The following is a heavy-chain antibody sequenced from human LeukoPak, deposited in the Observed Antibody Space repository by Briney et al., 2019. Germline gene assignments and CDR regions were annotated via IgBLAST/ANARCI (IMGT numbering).Heavy chain of an antibody. D-gene: IGHD4-17*01. CDR3: ARDGDPYYYYMDV. J-gene: IGHJ6*03. CDR1: GGSISSSGSY. CDR2: IYYSGSS. Sequence: PSETLSLTCSVSGGSISSSGSYWGWIRQPPGKGLEWIGSIYYSGSSFDNPALKSRVTISVDTSKNQFSLKLSSVTAADTAVYYCARDGDPYYYYMDVWGKGTTVTISS. V-gene: IGHV4-39*07.